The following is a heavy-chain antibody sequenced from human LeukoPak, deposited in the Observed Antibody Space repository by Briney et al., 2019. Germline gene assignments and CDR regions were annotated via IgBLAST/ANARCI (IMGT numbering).Heavy chain of an antibody. J-gene: IGHJ3*01. V-gene: IGHV1-46*01. D-gene: IGHD2-2*01. CDR3: AREMGSCNDPSCRADVFDF. Sequence: ASVKVSCKASGYTFTSYRIHWVRQAPGQGLEWMGVIYPSGDTTSYTQKFQGRVTMTRDTSTSTVYMEMSSLKSEDTAVFYCAREMGSCNDPSCRADVFDFWGQGTMVTVSS. CDR2: IYPSGDTT. CDR1: GYTFTSYR.